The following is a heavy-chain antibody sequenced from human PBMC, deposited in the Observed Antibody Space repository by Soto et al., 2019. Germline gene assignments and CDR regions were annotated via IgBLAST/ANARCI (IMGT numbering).Heavy chain of an antibody. CDR1: GGSLKSGGYY. V-gene: IGHV4-31*02. J-gene: IGHJ5*01. CDR3: ARDVTSNHNCF. Sequence: SETLSLTCTASGGSLKSGGYYWSWIRQHPGRGLEWIGYIYYTGRTYYNPSLESRVTFSVDTSKNQFSLKLSSVTAADTAVYYCARDVTSNHNCF. D-gene: IGHD2-2*01. CDR2: IYYTGRT.